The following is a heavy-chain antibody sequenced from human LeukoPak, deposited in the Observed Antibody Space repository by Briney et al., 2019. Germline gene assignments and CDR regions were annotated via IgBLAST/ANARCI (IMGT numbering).Heavy chain of an antibody. CDR3: ARVGRWFEFPFDY. V-gene: IGHV4-61*02. CDR1: GGSVSSGSYY. J-gene: IGHJ4*02. D-gene: IGHD3-10*01. Sequence: PSETLSLTCTVSGGSVSSGSYYWSWIRQPAGKGLEWIGRIYTSGSTNYNPSLKSRVTISVDTSKNQFSLKLSSVTAADTAVYYCARVGRWFEFPFDYWGQGTLVTVSS. CDR2: IYTSGST.